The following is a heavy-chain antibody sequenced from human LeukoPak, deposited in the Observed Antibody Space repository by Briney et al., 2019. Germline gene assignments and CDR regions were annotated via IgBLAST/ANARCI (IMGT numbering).Heavy chain of an antibody. J-gene: IGHJ5*02. Sequence: NTSETLSLTCTVSGGSFSNNYWSWIRQPPGKGLEWIGYIYHTGSTNYNPSLKSRVTISVDTSKNQFSLKLSSVTAADTAVYYCARGNYVDWFDPWGQGTQVTVSS. V-gene: IGHV4-59*13. CDR1: GGSFSNNY. CDR3: ARGNYVDWFDP. CDR2: IYHTGST. D-gene: IGHD1-7*01.